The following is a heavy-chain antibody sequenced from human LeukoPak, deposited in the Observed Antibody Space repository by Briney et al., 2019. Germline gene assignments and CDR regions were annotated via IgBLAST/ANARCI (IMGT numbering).Heavy chain of an antibody. J-gene: IGHJ6*04. D-gene: IGHD3-9*01. Sequence: PGGSLRLSCAASGFTFSSYGMHWARQAPGKGLEWVAVISYDGSNKYYADSVKGRFTISRDNSKNPLYLQMNSLRAEDTAVYYSANSPRTLRYFDSLLSDPDYYYYGMDVWGKGTTVTVSS. V-gene: IGHV3-30*18. CDR1: GFTFSSYG. CDR3: ANSPRTLRYFDSLLSDPDYYYYGMDV. CDR2: ISYDGSNK.